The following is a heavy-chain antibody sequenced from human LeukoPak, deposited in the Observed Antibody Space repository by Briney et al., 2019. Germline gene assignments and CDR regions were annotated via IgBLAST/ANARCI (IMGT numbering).Heavy chain of an antibody. Sequence: PSETLSLTCAVYGGSFSGYYWSWIRQPPGKGLEWIGEVNHGGSTNYNPSLKSRVTISVDTSKNQFSLKLSSVTAADTAVYYCASFRYCSSTSCYGPTDYWGQGTLVTVSS. J-gene: IGHJ4*02. CDR2: VNHGGST. V-gene: IGHV4-34*01. CDR1: GGSFSGYY. CDR3: ASFRYCSSTSCYGPTDY. D-gene: IGHD2-2*01.